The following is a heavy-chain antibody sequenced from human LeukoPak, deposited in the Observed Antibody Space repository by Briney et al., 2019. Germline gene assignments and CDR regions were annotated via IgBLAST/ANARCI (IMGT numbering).Heavy chain of an antibody. Sequence: PSETLSLTCAVCGGSFSGYYWSWIRQPPGKGLEWIGSIYYSGSTYYNPSLKSRVTISVDTSKNQFSLRLSSVTAADTAVYYCARHYGPWGQGTLVTVSS. CDR3: ARHYGP. V-gene: IGHV4-39*01. D-gene: IGHD3-10*01. CDR2: IYYSGST. CDR1: GGSFSGYY. J-gene: IGHJ5*02.